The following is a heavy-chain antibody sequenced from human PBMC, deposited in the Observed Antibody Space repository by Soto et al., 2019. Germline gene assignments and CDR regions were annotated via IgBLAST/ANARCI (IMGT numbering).Heavy chain of an antibody. CDR1: GYTFTSYG. J-gene: IGHJ4*02. D-gene: IGHD6-13*01. CDR3: ARDIAAAGTRLDY. Sequence: ASVKVSCKASGYTFTSYGISWVRQAPGQGLEWMGWISAYSGNTNDAQKLQGRVTMTTDTSTSKAYMELRSLRSDDTAVYYCARDIAAAGTRLDYWGQGTLVTVSS. CDR2: ISAYSGNT. V-gene: IGHV1-18*04.